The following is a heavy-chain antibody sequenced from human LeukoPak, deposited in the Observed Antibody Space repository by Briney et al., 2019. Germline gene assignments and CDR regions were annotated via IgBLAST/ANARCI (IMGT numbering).Heavy chain of an antibody. V-gene: IGHV4-30-4*01. Sequence: SETLSLTCTVSGGSISSGDYYWSWIRQPPGKGLEWIGYIYYSGSTYYNPSLKSRVTISVDTSKNQFSLKLSSVTAADTAVYYCAKTPVERATTRPVEYFDYWGQGPLVTASS. D-gene: IGHD5-24*01. CDR1: GGSISSGDYY. J-gene: IGHJ4*02. CDR3: AKTPVERATTRPVEYFDY. CDR2: IYYSGST.